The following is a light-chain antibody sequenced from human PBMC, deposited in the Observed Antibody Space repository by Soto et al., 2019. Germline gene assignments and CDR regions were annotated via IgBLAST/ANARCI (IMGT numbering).Light chain of an antibody. Sequence: ENVLTQSPGTLSSSPGERATLSCRASQSVSSNFLAWYQQKPGQAPRLLIYGASSRATGIPDRFSGSGSETEFTLTISRLEPEDFALYWCQQYATSPITFGQGTRLEIK. CDR1: QSVSSNF. CDR3: QQYATSPIT. CDR2: GAS. V-gene: IGKV3-20*01. J-gene: IGKJ5*01.